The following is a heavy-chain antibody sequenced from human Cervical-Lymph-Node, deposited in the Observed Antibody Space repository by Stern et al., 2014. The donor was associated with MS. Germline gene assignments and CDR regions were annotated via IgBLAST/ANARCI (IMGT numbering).Heavy chain of an antibody. CDR3: ARGDIVVVPAARSFGSDYYYPGLDV. J-gene: IGHJ6*02. CDR2: ISDSGSV. D-gene: IGHD2-2*01. CDR1: GGSIINYY. V-gene: IGHV4-59*01. Sequence: VQLQESGPGLVKPSETLSLTCTVSGGSIINYYLTWIRQPPGKGLEWIGDISDSGSVAYNPSLKSRLTMSVDTSTNQFSLRLSSVTAADTAVYFCARGDIVVVPAARSFGSDYYYPGLDVWGQGTTISVS.